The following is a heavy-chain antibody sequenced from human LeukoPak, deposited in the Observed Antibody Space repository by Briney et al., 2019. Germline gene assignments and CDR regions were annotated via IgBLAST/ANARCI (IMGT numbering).Heavy chain of an antibody. V-gene: IGHV4-61*01. J-gene: IGHJ4*02. CDR3: ARTTYDILTGYYPFDY. CDR1: GGSVSSGSYY. Sequence: SQTLSLTCTVSGGSVSSGSYYWSWIRQPPGKGLEWIGYIYYSGSTNYNPSLKSRVTISVDTSKNQFSLKLSSVTAADTAVYYCARTTYDILTGYYPFDYWGQGTLVTVSS. CDR2: IYYSGST. D-gene: IGHD3-9*01.